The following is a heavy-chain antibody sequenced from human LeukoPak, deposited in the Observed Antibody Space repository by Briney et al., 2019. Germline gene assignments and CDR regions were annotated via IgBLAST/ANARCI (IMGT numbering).Heavy chain of an antibody. CDR3: ARGGGLTWIQLWLFDY. CDR2: ISSDGSNK. Sequence: GGSLRLSCAASGFTFSSYAMHWVRQAPGKGLEWVAVISSDGSNKYYADSVKGRFTISRDNSKNTLYLQMNSPRAEDTAVYYCARGGGLTWIQLWLFDYWGQGTLVTVSS. D-gene: IGHD5-18*01. J-gene: IGHJ4*02. CDR1: GFTFSSYA. V-gene: IGHV3-30-3*01.